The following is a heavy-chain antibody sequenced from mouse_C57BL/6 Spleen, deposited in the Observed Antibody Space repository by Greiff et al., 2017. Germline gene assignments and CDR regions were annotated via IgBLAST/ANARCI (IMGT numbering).Heavy chain of an antibody. V-gene: IGHV5-17*01. D-gene: IGHD1-1*01. Sequence: EVKVVESGGGLVKPGGSLKLSCAASGFTFSDYGMHWVRQAPEKGLEWVAYISSGSSTIYYADTVKGRFTISRDNAKNTLCLQMTSLRSEDTAMYYCARGGSSYHYYAIDYWGQGTSVTVSS. J-gene: IGHJ4*01. CDR3: ARGGSSYHYYAIDY. CDR2: ISSGSSTI. CDR1: GFTFSDYG.